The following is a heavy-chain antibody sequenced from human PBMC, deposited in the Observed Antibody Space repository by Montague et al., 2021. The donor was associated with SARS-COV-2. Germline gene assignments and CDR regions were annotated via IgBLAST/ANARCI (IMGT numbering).Heavy chain of an antibody. D-gene: IGHD3-3*01. CDR2: INHTGSA. J-gene: IGHJ3*01. V-gene: IGHV4-39*07. CDR3: ARGQVTISGVLIFIPAAGPLDV. Sequence: SETRSLTCTVSGGSISNSNYYWGWLRQPPGKGLEWIGEINHTGSASYNPSLKSRVTLSKDTSKNQFSLKLQSLTAADTAVYYCARGQVTISGVLIFIPAAGPLDVWGQGTLVTVSS. CDR1: GGSISNSNYY.